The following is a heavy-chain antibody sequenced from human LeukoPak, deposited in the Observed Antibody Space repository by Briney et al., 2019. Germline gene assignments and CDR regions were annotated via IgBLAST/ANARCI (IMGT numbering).Heavy chain of an antibody. CDR2: INPSGGST. Sequence: ASVKVSCKASGYTFTSYYMHWVRQAPGQGLEWMGIINPSGGSTSYAQKFQGRVTMTRDTSTSTVYMELSSLRSEDTAVYYCAREGIVGATLEKSGFDPWGQGTLVTVSS. D-gene: IGHD1-26*01. J-gene: IGHJ5*02. V-gene: IGHV1-46*01. CDR1: GYTFTSYY. CDR3: AREGIVGATLEKSGFDP.